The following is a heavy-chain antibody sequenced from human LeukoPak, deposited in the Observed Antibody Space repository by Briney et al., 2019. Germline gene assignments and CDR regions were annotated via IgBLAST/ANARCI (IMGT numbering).Heavy chain of an antibody. CDR2: ISGSGGST. Sequence: GGSLRLSCAASGFTFSSYGMSWVRQAPGKGLEWVSAISGSGGSTYYADSVKGRFTISRDNAKNSLYLQMNSLRAEDTAVYYCAREVSADYGDYGCAFDIWGQGTMVTVSS. CDR1: GFTFSSYG. D-gene: IGHD4-17*01. J-gene: IGHJ3*02. V-gene: IGHV3-23*01. CDR3: AREVSADYGDYGCAFDI.